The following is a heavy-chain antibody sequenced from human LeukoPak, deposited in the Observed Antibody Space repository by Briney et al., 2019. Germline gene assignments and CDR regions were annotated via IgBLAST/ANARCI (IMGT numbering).Heavy chain of an antibody. Sequence: SETLSLTCAVSGGSISSSNLWSWVRQPPGKGLEWIGEIFHSGSTYYNPSLKSRVTISVDTSKNQFSLKLSSVTAADTAVYYCARKSRFGNPRGAFDIWGQGTMVTVSS. CDR1: GGSISSSNL. CDR2: IFHSGST. J-gene: IGHJ3*02. V-gene: IGHV4-4*02. D-gene: IGHD3-10*02. CDR3: ARKSRFGNPRGAFDI.